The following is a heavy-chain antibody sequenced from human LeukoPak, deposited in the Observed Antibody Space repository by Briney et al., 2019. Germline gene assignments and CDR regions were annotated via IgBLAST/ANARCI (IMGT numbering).Heavy chain of an antibody. CDR1: GGSISSSNW. Sequence: SETLSLTCAVSGGSISSSNWWSWVRQPPGKGLEWIGEIYHSGSTNYNPSLKSRVTISVDTSKNQFSLKLSSVTAADTAVYYCARLATVTEGYYYYGMDVWGQGTTVTVSS. V-gene: IGHV4-4*02. CDR2: IYHSGST. D-gene: IGHD4-17*01. CDR3: ARLATVTEGYYYYGMDV. J-gene: IGHJ6*02.